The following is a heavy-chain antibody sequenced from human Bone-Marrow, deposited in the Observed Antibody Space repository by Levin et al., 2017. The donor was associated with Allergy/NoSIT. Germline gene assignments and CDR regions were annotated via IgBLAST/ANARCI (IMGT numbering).Heavy chain of an antibody. D-gene: IGHD2-15*01. V-gene: IGHV1-3*01. Sequence: ASVKVSCKASGYTFTSYAMHWVRQAPGQRLEWMGWINAGNGNTKYSQKFQGRVTITRDTSASTAYMELSSLRSEDTAVYYCARGGPLGYCSGGSCYSGDYWGQGTLVTVSS. J-gene: IGHJ4*02. CDR1: GYTFTSYA. CDR3: ARGGPLGYCSGGSCYSGDY. CDR2: INAGNGNT.